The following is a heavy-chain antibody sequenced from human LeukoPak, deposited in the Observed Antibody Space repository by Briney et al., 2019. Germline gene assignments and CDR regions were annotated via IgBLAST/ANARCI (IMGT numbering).Heavy chain of an antibody. J-gene: IGHJ4*02. V-gene: IGHV4-59*01. CDR3: ARSTPWFSKSSGWYDY. CDR2: IYYSGST. Sequence: SETLSLTCTVSGGTISSYYWSWIRQPPGKGLEWIWYIYYSGSTNYNPSLKSRVTISVDTSKNQFSLKLSSVTAADTAVYYCARSTPWFSKSSGWYDYWGQGTLVTVSS. CDR1: GGTISSYY. D-gene: IGHD6-19*01.